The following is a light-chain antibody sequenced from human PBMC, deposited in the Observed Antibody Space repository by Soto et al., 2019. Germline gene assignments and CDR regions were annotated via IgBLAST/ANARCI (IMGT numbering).Light chain of an antibody. CDR1: SSDVGGYNY. Sequence: QSALAQPPSASGSPGQSVAISCTGTSSDVGGYNYVSWYQQHPGKAPKLMIYEVNKRPSGVPDRFSGSKSGNTASLTVSGLHAEDEADYYCSSYAGSSNVFGTGTRSPS. V-gene: IGLV2-8*01. J-gene: IGLJ1*01. CDR2: EVN. CDR3: SSYAGSSNV.